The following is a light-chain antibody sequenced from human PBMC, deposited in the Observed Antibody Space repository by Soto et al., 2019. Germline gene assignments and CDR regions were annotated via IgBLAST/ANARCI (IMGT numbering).Light chain of an antibody. V-gene: IGLV2-8*01. CDR2: EVN. J-gene: IGLJ1*01. Sequence: QSVLTQPPSASGSPGQSVTISSTGTSSDDGGYNYVSWFQQHPGKAPKLIIHEVNQRPSGVPDRFSGSKSGNTASLTVSGLQAEDEGTYYCSSYGGYNNVVFGTGTKVTVL. CDR3: SSYGGYNNVV. CDR1: SSDDGGYNY.